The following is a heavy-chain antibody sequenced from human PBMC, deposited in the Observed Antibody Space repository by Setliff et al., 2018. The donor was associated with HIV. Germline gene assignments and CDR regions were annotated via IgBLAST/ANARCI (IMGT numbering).Heavy chain of an antibody. V-gene: IGHV4-38-2*01. CDR2: IYQSGNT. Sequence: PSETLSLTCAVSGGSISSGFYWSWMRQPPGKGLEWIGSIYQSGNTNYNPSLESRLTISVDTAKNQFSLKLSSVTAADTAVYYCAAATTLLSPRAWGQGTLVTVSS. CDR1: GGSISSGFY. J-gene: IGHJ5*02. CDR3: AAATTLLSPRA. D-gene: IGHD2-15*01.